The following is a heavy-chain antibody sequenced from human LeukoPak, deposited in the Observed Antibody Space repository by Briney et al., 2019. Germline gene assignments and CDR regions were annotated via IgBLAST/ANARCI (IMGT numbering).Heavy chain of an antibody. D-gene: IGHD3-10*01. V-gene: IGHV4-61*05. CDR2: IYYSGST. J-gene: IGHJ6*02. CDR1: GGSISSSSYY. Sequence: SETLSLTCIVSGGSISSSSYYWGWIRQPPGKGLEWVGYIYYSGSTNYNPSLKSRVTISVDTSKNQFSLKLSSVIAADTAVYYCARLTLISNGSGSYKPQGYYGMDVWGQGTTVTVSS. CDR3: ARLTLISNGSGSYKPQGYYGMDV.